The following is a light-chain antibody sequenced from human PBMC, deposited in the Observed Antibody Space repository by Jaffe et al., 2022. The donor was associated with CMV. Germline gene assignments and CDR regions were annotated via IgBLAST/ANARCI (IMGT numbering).Light chain of an antibody. J-gene: IGKJ2*01. CDR3: QQYSTYPYT. V-gene: IGKV1-5*03. CDR2: KAS. CDR1: ESVANW. Sequence: DIHMTQSPSTLSASVGDRVTITCRTSESVANWLAWFQQRPGKAPKLLIYKASTLETGVPSRFSGSGSGTEFTLTISSLQPDDLATYYCQQYSTYPYTFGQGTKLEIK.